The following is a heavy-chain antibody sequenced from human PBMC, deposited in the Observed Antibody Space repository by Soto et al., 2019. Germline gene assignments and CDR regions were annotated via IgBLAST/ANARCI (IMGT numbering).Heavy chain of an antibody. CDR2: IVVGSGNT. V-gene: IGHV1-58*01. Sequence: ASVKVSCKASGFTFTSSAVQWVRQARGQRLEWIGWIVVGSGNTNYAQKFQERVTITRDMSTSTAYMELSSLRSEDTAVYYCAADRGPNYGMDVWGQGXTVTVYS. CDR3: AADRGPNYGMDV. D-gene: IGHD3-10*01. J-gene: IGHJ6*02. CDR1: GFTFTSSA.